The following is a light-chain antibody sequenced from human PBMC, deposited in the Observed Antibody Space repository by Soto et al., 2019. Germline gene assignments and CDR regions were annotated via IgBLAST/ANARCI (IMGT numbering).Light chain of an antibody. CDR2: KAS. CDR1: QTISSW. V-gene: IGKV1-5*03. CDR3: KHYNSYSEA. Sequence: DIQMTQYPSTLSASVGDRVTITCLASQTISSWLAWYQQKPGKAPKLLIYKASTLKSGVPSRFSGSGSGTEFTLTISSLQPDDFATYYCKHYNSYSEAFGQGTKVDIK. J-gene: IGKJ1*01.